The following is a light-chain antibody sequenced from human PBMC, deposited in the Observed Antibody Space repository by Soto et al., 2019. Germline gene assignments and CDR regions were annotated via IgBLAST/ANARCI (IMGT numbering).Light chain of an antibody. V-gene: IGKV3-15*01. CDR1: QSVNFD. CDR2: GVS. J-gene: IGKJ4*01. CDR3: QQHNNWPLT. Sequence: EIVMTQSPATLSVSPGERATLSCRASQSVNFDLAWYQQKPGQAPRLLIYGVSTRATGIPARFSGSGYWTEFTLTISSLQSEDFAVYYCQQHNNWPLTFGEGTRVEIK.